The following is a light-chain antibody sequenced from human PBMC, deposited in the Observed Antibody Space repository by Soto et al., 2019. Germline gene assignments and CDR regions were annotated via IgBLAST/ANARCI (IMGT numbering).Light chain of an antibody. V-gene: IGLV2-14*03. CDR3: SAYTHSNTVI. CDR2: EVI. J-gene: IGLJ2*01. CDR1: SSDVAAYNF. Sequence: QSVLTQPASVSGSPGQSITISCTGTSSDVAAYNFVSWYQQHPGEVPKLMIYEVIKRPSGISDRFSGSKSGNTASLTISGLQAEDGADYYCSAYTHSNTVIFGGGTKVTVL.